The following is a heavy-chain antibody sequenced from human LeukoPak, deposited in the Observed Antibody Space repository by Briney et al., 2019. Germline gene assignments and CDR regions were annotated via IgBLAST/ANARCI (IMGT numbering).Heavy chain of an antibody. CDR2: INPNSGGT. V-gene: IGHV1-2*02. D-gene: IGHD2-15*01. CDR1: GYTFTGYY. CDR3: ARGVCSGGSCFHHYYYYYYMDV. J-gene: IGHJ6*03. Sequence: ASVKVSCKASGYTFTGYYMHWVRQAPGQGLEWMGWINPNSGGTNYAQKSQGRVTMTRDTSISTAYMELSRLRSDDTAVYYCARGVCSGGSCFHHYYYYYYMDVWGKGTTVTVSS.